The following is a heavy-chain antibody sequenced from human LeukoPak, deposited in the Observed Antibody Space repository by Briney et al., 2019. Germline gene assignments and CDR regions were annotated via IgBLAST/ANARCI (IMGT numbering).Heavy chain of an antibody. CDR1: GYTFSAYG. J-gene: IGHJ4*02. Sequence: ASVKVSCKASGYTFSAYGITWVRQAPGQGLEWMAWRSGTGYNMEYAQKFQGRVTMTTDTSTSTAYLELRSLRSDDTAVYYCARSRCSDSTSCYYFFFFDSWGQGSLVTVSS. CDR2: RSGTGYNM. D-gene: IGHD2-2*01. V-gene: IGHV1-18*01. CDR3: ARSRCSDSTSCYYFFFFDS.